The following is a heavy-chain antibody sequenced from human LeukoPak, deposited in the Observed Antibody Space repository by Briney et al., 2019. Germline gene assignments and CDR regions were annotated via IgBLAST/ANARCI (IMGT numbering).Heavy chain of an antibody. CDR1: GFTFSSYS. V-gene: IGHV3-21*01. CDR3: ARGGLVGARDLNAFDI. Sequence: GGSLRLSCAASGFTFSSYSMNWVRQAPGKGLEWVSSISSSSSYIYYADSVKGRFTISRDNAKNSLYLQMNSLRAEDTAVYYCARGGLVGARDLNAFDIWSQGTMVTVSS. CDR2: ISSSSSYI. D-gene: IGHD1-26*01. J-gene: IGHJ3*02.